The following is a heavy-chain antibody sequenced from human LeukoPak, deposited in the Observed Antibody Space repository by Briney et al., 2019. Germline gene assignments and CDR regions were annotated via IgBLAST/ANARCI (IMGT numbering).Heavy chain of an antibody. Sequence: PGGSLRLSCAASGFTFHNYAMHWVRQAPGKGLEWVSLIKGNGDTTYNADSVKGRFTISRDNSKNSLYLQINSLRTEDTALYYCAKATQWLAFDYWGRGTLVTVSS. CDR1: GFTFHNYA. CDR3: AKATQWLAFDY. V-gene: IGHV3-43*02. D-gene: IGHD6-19*01. CDR2: IKGNGDTT. J-gene: IGHJ4*02.